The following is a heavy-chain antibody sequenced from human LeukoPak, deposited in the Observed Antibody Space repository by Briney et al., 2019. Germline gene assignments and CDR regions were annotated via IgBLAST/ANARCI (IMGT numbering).Heavy chain of an antibody. CDR3: ARMRDWFDP. Sequence: SETLPLTCTVSGGSISSHYWSWIRQPPGKGLEWIGYIYYSGSTNYNPSLKSRVTMSVDTSKNHFSLKVSSVTAADTAVYYCARMRDWFDPGAREPWSPSPQ. CDR1: GGSISSHY. V-gene: IGHV4-59*11. CDR2: IYYSGST. J-gene: IGHJ5*02.